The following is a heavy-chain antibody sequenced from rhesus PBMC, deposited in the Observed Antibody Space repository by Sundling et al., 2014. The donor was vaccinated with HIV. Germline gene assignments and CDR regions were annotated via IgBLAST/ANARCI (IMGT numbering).Heavy chain of an antibody. J-gene: IGHJ6*01. CDR3: TRVPRGNYGLDS. Sequence: EVQLVESGGGLVQPGGSLKLSCVASGFTFRNYWMSWVRQAPGKGLEWVSRISSDGSSSISYADSVKGRFTISREDAKNSLYLEMNSLRPEDTAVYYCTRVPRGNYGLDSWGQGVVVTVSS. CDR2: ISSDGSSSI. V-gene: IGHV3-119*01. CDR1: GFTFRNYW.